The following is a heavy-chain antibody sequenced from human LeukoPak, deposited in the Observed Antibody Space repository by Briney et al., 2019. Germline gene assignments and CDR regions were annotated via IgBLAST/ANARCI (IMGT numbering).Heavy chain of an antibody. CDR1: GFTFSNFW. D-gene: IGHD3-10*01. V-gene: IGHV3-53*01. Sequence: PGGSLRLSCTASGFTFSNFWMGWVRQAPGKGLEWVSVIDGGSSTDYADSVKGRFTISRDNSKNTLYLQMNSLRAEDTAVYYCARGHFYGSGSFWFDLWGQGSLVTVSS. CDR3: ARGHFYGSGSFWFDL. CDR2: IDGGSST. J-gene: IGHJ5*02.